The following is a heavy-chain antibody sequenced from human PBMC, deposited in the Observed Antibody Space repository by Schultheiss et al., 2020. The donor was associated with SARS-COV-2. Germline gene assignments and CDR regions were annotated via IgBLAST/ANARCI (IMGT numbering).Heavy chain of an antibody. J-gene: IGHJ4*02. CDR2: ISSSGGTT. CDR3: AKYTATPYYFDY. Sequence: GGSLRLSCAASGFTFSNYGMRWVRQAPGKGLEWVSVISSSGGTTYYADSVKGRFTMSRDNPKNTLYLQMNSLRAEDTAVYYCAKYTATPYYFDYWGQGTLVTVSS. CDR1: GFTFSNYG. D-gene: IGHD2-15*01. V-gene: IGHV3-23*01.